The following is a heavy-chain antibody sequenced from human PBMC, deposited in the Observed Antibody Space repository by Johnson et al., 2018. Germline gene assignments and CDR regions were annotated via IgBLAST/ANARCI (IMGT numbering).Heavy chain of an antibody. J-gene: IGHJ4*02. CDR2: ISFGSDFM. Sequence: EVQLLESGGGLVQPGGSLRLYCVVAGSTFSRDNMNWVRQAPGKGLEWVSYISFGSDFMYYLDSVKGRFTISRDNSKNTLYLQMNSLSGEDTAVYYCARDVDIAMDQYLDYWGQGTLVTVSS. D-gene: IGHD5-18*01. V-gene: IGHV3-48*01. CDR1: GSTFSRDN. CDR3: ARDVDIAMDQYLDY.